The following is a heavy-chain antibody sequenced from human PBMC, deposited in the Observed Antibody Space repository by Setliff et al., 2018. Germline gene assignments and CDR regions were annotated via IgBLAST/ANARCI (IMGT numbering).Heavy chain of an antibody. CDR3: AKAASPLFGILGVEYHFDS. J-gene: IGHJ4*02. CDR2: IFGGDSST. CDR1: GFTFSRYA. Sequence: PGGSLRLSCVASGFTFSRYAVSWVRQAPGKGLEWVSTIFGGDSSTYYADSVRGRFTISRDNSRSTLYLQMNSLRAEDTAIYYCAKAASPLFGILGVEYHFDSWGQGKLVTVSS. D-gene: IGHD3-3*01. V-gene: IGHV3-23*03.